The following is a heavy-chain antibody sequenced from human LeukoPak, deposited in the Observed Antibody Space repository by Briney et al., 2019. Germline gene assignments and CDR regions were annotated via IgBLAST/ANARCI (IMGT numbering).Heavy chain of an antibody. V-gene: IGHV1-69*04. J-gene: IGHJ3*02. CDR3: ARIPGEGYYDSSGYWGAFDI. D-gene: IGHD3-22*01. Sequence: ASVRVSCKASGGTFSSYAISWVRQAPGQGLEWMGRIIPILGIANYAQKFQGRVTITADKSTSTAYMELSSLRSEDTAVYYCARIPGEGYYDSSGYWGAFDIWGQGTMVTVSS. CDR1: GGTFSSYA. CDR2: IIPILGIA.